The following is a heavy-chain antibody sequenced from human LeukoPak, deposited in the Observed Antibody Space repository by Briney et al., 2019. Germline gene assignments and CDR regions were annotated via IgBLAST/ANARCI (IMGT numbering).Heavy chain of an antibody. J-gene: IGHJ5*02. CDR1: GYTFTNYY. D-gene: IGHD2-15*01. Sequence: ASVKVSCKSSGYTFTNYYIHWMRQAPAPGLELMGIINPSGGTTSYAQKFLGRVTMTRDTSTSTVYMELNSLKSEDTAVYYCARELVMVVAATGVGNWFDPWGQGTLVTVSS. CDR2: INPSGGTT. V-gene: IGHV1-46*01. CDR3: ARELVMVVAATGVGNWFDP.